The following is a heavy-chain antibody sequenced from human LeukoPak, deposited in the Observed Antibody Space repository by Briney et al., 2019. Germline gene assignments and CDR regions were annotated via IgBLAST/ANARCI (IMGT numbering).Heavy chain of an antibody. V-gene: IGHV3-11*01. CDR3: AKDPIHALAYYYDSSGYYFDY. CDR2: ISSSGSTI. CDR1: GFTFSDYY. J-gene: IGHJ4*02. D-gene: IGHD3-22*01. Sequence: GGSLRLSCAASGFTFSDYYMSWIRQAPGKGLEWVSYISSSGSTIYYADSVKGRFTISRGNAKNSLYLQMNSLRAEDTAVYYCAKDPIHALAYYYDSSGYYFDYWGQGTLVTVSS.